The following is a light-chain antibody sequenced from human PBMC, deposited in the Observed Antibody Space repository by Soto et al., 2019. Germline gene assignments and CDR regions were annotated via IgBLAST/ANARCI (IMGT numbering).Light chain of an antibody. CDR1: QSVSSY. CDR3: QQRSNWPRT. J-gene: IGKJ1*01. CDR2: DAS. Sequence: EIVLTQSPATLSLSPGERATLSCRASQSVSSYLAWYQQKPGQAPRLLIYDASNRATCIPARFSGSASGTDFTLTISSLEPEDFAVYYCQQRSNWPRTFGQGTKVEIK. V-gene: IGKV3-11*01.